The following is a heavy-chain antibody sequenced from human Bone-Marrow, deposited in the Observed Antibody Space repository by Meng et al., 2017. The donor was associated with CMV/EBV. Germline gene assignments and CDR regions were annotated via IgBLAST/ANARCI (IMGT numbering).Heavy chain of an antibody. CDR3: ARAHIVVVPAAHYYYYYGMDV. J-gene: IGHJ6*02. D-gene: IGHD2-2*01. V-gene: IGHV1-69*05. CDR1: YA. CDR2: IIPIFGTA. Sequence: YAISWVRQAPGQGLEWMGGIIPIFGTANYAQKFQGRVTITTDESTSTAYMELSSLRSEDTAVYYCARAHIVVVPAAHYYYYYGMDVWGQGTTVTVSS.